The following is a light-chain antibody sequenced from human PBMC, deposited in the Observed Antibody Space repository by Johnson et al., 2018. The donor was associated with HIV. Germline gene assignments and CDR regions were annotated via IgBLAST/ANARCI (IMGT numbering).Light chain of an antibody. Sequence: QSVLTQPPSVSAAPGQKVTISCSGNTSNIESNYVSWYQHLPGTAPKLLIYENNKRPSGIPDRFSGSQSGTSATLGITGLQPGDEADYYCVTWDSSLSVYVFGTGTKVTVL. V-gene: IGLV1-51*02. CDR2: ENN. J-gene: IGLJ1*01. CDR1: TSNIESNY. CDR3: VTWDSSLSVYV.